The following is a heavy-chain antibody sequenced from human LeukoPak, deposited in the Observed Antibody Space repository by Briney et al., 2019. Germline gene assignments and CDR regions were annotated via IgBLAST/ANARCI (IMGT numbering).Heavy chain of an antibody. CDR3: ATNYGDYGQDAFDI. D-gene: IGHD4-17*01. CDR1: GYIFTSYY. J-gene: IGHJ3*02. V-gene: IGHV1-24*01. Sequence: GASVKVSCKASGYIFTSYYMHWVRQAPGKGLEWMGGFDPEDGETIYAQKFQGRLTMTEDTPTDTAYMELSSLRSEDTAVYYCATNYGDYGQDAFDIWGQGTMVTVSS. CDR2: FDPEDGET.